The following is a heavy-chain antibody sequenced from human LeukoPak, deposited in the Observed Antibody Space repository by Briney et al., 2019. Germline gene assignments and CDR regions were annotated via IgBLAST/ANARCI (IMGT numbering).Heavy chain of an antibody. Sequence: TTSETLSLTCAVYGGSFSGYYWSWIRQPPGKGLEWIGEINHSGSTNYNPSLKSRVTISVDTSKNQFSLKLSSVTAADTAVYYCARGRRFLEWDGEKYYFDYWGQGTLVTVSS. CDR1: GGSFSGYY. CDR3: ARGRRFLEWDGEKYYFDY. V-gene: IGHV4-34*01. J-gene: IGHJ4*02. CDR2: INHSGST. D-gene: IGHD3-3*01.